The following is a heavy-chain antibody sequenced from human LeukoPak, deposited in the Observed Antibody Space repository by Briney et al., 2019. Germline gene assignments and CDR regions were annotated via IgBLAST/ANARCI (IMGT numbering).Heavy chain of an antibody. V-gene: IGHV3-21*01. CDR1: GFTFSSYS. CDR2: ISSSSSFI. J-gene: IGHJ4*02. Sequence: GGSLRLSCAASGFTFSSYSMNWVRRAPGKGLEWVSSISSSSSFIYYADSVKGRFTISRDNAKNSLYLQMNSLRAEDTAVYYCARDMDSGSPYDYWGQGTLVTVSS. D-gene: IGHD1-1*01. CDR3: ARDMDSGSPYDY.